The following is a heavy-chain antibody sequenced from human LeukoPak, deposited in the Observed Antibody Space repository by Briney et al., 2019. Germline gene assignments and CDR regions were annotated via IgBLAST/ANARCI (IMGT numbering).Heavy chain of an antibody. D-gene: IGHD6-19*01. CDR3: ARDRSKQWLSWYFDL. Sequence: SETLSLTCTVSGGSISSGSYYWSWIRQPAGKGLEWIGRIYTSGSTNYNPSLKSRVTISVDTSKNQFSLKLSSVTAADTAVYYCARDRSKQWLSWYFDLWGRGTLVTVSS. J-gene: IGHJ2*01. CDR2: IYTSGST. V-gene: IGHV4-61*02. CDR1: GGSISSGSYY.